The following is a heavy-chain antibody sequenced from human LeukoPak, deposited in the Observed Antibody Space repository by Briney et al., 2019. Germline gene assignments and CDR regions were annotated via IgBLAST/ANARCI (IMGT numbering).Heavy chain of an antibody. D-gene: IGHD6-19*01. CDR3: ARQLFHSSGWYVMVGYFDY. Sequence: SETLSLTCTVSVGSISSSSYYWGWIRQPPGKGLEWIGSIYYSGSTYYNPSLKSRVTISVDTSKNQFSLKLSSVTAADTAVYYCARQLFHSSGWYVMVGYFDYWGQGTLVTVSS. V-gene: IGHV4-39*01. J-gene: IGHJ4*02. CDR2: IYYSGST. CDR1: VGSISSSSYY.